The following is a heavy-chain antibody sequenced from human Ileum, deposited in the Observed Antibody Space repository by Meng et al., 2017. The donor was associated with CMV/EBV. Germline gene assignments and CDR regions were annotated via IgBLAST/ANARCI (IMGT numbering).Heavy chain of an antibody. D-gene: IGHD3-3*01. Sequence: GESLKISCEDSEINFSGYSINWVRQAPGKRLEWVSYVSSSGNTVYYADSVKGRFTISRDNAQRPLYLQVSSLGVDETAVYYCVRGRRFLEYLFDVWGQGTPVTVSS. V-gene: IGHV3-48*04. J-gene: IGHJ4*02. CDR1: EINFSGYS. CDR2: VSSSGNTV. CDR3: VRGRRFLEYLFDV.